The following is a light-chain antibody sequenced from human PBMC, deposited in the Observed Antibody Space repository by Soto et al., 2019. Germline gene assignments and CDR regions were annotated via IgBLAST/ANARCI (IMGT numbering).Light chain of an antibody. CDR3: QHYNSYSEA. Sequence: DIQMTQSPSTLSASVGDRVTITCRASQSISSWLAWYQHKPGKAPKLLIYDASSLESGVPSRFSGSGSGTEFTLTISSLQPDDFATYYCQHYNSYSEAFAQGTKVDIK. CDR2: DAS. J-gene: IGKJ1*01. CDR1: QSISSW. V-gene: IGKV1-5*01.